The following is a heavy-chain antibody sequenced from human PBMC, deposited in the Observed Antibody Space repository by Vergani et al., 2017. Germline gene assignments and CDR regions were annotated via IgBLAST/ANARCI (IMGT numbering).Heavy chain of an antibody. CDR1: GYTFTSYY. CDR3: ARDLPIAVAGTWKNTGSYYYYYYGMDV. Sequence: QVQLLQSGAEVKKPGASVKVSCKASGYTFTSYYMHWVRQAPGQGLEWMGIINPSGGSTSYAQKFQGRVTMTRDTSTSTVYMELSSLGSEDTAVYYCARDLPIAVAGTWKNTGSYYYYYYGMDVWGQGTTVTVSS. D-gene: IGHD6-19*01. CDR2: INPSGGST. V-gene: IGHV1-46*01. J-gene: IGHJ6*02.